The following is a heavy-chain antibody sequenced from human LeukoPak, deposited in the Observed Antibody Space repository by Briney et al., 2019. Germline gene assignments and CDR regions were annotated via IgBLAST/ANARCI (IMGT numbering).Heavy chain of an antibody. V-gene: IGHV4-59*01. Sequence: SETLSLTCTVSGGSISSYYWSGIRQPPGKGLEWIGYIYYSGSTNYNPSLKSRVTISVDTSKNQFSLKLSSVTAADTAVYYCARELRGPYYYDSSGCFDYWGQGTLVTVSS. CDR3: ARELRGPYYYDSSGCFDY. CDR1: GGSISSYY. J-gene: IGHJ4*02. CDR2: IYYSGST. D-gene: IGHD3-22*01.